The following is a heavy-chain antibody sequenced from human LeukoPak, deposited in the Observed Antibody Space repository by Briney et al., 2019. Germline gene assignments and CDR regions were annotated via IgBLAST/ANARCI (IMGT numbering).Heavy chain of an antibody. CDR1: GFTFSSYS. D-gene: IGHD6-19*01. CDR2: ISSSSSYI. Sequence: GGSLRLSCAASGFTFSSYSMNWVRQAPGKGLEWVSSISSSSSYIYYADSVKGRFTISRDNSKNTLYLQMNSLRAEDTAVYYCAREGSGWYCTFDYWGQGTLVTVSS. V-gene: IGHV3-21*01. CDR3: AREGSGWYCTFDY. J-gene: IGHJ4*02.